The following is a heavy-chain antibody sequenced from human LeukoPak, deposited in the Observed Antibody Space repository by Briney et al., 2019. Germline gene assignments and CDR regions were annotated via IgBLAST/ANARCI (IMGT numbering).Heavy chain of an antibody. CDR1: GFTFSSYA. V-gene: IGHV3-23*01. J-gene: IGHJ4*02. CDR2: ISGSGGST. CDR3: AKDLTAAAAGYFAY. D-gene: IGHD6-19*01. Sequence: GGSLRLSCAASGFTFSSYAVSWVRQARGKGLEWVAAISGSGGSTYYADSVKGRFTISRDNSKNTLYVQMNSLRAEDTAVYYCAKDLTAAAAGYFAYWGQGTLVPVSS.